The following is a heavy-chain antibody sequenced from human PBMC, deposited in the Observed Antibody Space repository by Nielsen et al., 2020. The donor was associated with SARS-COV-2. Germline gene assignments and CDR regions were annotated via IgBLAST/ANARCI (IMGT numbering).Heavy chain of an antibody. CDR2: IWYDGSNK. Sequence: GESLKISCAASGFTFSGYGMHWVRQAPGKGLEWVAVIWYDGSNKYHADSVKGRFTISRDNSKNTLYLQMNSLRAEDTAVYYCARGFIAVAGTIDYWGQGTLVTVSS. CDR1: GFTFSGYG. J-gene: IGHJ4*02. CDR3: ARGFIAVAGTIDY. D-gene: IGHD6-19*01. V-gene: IGHV3-33*01.